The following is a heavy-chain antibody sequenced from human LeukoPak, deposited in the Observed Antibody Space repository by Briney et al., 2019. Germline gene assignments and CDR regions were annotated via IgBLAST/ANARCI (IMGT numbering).Heavy chain of an antibody. CDR1: GFTFSDYY. V-gene: IGHV3-11*01. CDR2: ISSSGSTI. J-gene: IGHJ4*02. D-gene: IGHD3-3*01. Sequence: PGGSLRLSCAASGFTFSDYYMSWIRQAPGKGLEGVSYISSSGSTIYYADSVKGRFTISRDNAKNSLYLQMNSLRAEDTAVYYCARGYDFWSGYYSDALSDYWGQGTLVTVSS. CDR3: ARGYDFWSGYYSDALSDY.